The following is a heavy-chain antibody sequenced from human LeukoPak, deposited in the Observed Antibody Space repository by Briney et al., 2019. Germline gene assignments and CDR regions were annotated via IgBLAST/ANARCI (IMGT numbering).Heavy chain of an antibody. V-gene: IGHV3-9*01. Sequence: LSLTCAVSGGSISSGGYSWSWIRQPPGKGLEWVSGISWNSGSIGYADSVKGRFTISRDNAKNSLYLQMNSLRAEDTALYYCAKDIYYGSGWHYFDYWGQGTLVTVSS. CDR1: GGSISSGGYS. CDR2: ISWNSGSI. D-gene: IGHD3-10*01. J-gene: IGHJ4*02. CDR3: AKDIYYGSGWHYFDY.